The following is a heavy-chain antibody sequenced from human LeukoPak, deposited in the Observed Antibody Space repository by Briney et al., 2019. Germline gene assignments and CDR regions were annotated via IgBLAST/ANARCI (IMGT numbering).Heavy chain of an antibody. D-gene: IGHD3-3*01. J-gene: IGHJ6*02. V-gene: IGHV3-23*01. CDR3: ARQAEWEWLLMGAPQNYYYGMDV. CDR1: GFTFSSYA. CDR2: ISGSGGST. Sequence: GGSLRLSCAASGFTFSSYAMSWVRQAPGKGLEWVSAISGSGGSTYYADSVKGRFTISRDNAKNSLYLQMNSLRAEDTAVYYCARQAEWEWLLMGAPQNYYYGMDVWGQGTTVTVSS.